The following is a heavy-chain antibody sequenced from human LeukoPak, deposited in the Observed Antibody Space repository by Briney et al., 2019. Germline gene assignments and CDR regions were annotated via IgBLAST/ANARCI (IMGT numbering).Heavy chain of an antibody. CDR1: GFTFSSYA. CDR3: ANTRPLRHPGPDY. CDR2: ISGSGGST. D-gene: IGHD5-12*01. V-gene: IGHV3-23*01. J-gene: IGHJ4*02. Sequence: PGGSLRLSCAAAGFTFSSYAMSWVRQAPGKGLEWVSAISGSGGSTYYAASVKGRFTISRDNSKNTLYLQMNSLRAEDTAVYYCANTRPLRHPGPDYWGQGTLVTVSS.